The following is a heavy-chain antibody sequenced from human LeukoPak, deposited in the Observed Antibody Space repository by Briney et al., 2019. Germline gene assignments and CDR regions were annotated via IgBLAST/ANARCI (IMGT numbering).Heavy chain of an antibody. V-gene: IGHV3-30*18. J-gene: IGHJ6*02. CDR2: ISYDGSNK. CDR1: GFTFSSYG. CDR3: VKDHLSSRITMIVVRGGGMDV. D-gene: IGHD3-22*01. Sequence: PGRSLRVSCAASGFTFSSYGMHWVRQAPGKGLEWVAIISYDGSNKYYADSVKGRFTISRDNSKNTLFLQMNSLRAEDTAVYYCVKDHLSSRITMIVVRGGGMDVWGQGTTVTVSS.